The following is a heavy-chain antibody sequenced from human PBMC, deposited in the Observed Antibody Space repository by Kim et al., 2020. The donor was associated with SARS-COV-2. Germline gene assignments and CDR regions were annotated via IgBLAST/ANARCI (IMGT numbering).Heavy chain of an antibody. CDR1: GFTFSSYS. CDR2: ISSRSSYI. CDR3: ARGQPTVTTSSSAFDI. Sequence: GGSLRLSCAASGFTFSSYSMNWVRQAPGRGLEWVSSISSRSSYIFYADSVKGRFTISRDNAKNSLYLQLNSLRAEDTAVYYCARGQPTVTTSSSAFDIWG. V-gene: IGHV3-21*01. D-gene: IGHD4-17*01. J-gene: IGHJ3*02.